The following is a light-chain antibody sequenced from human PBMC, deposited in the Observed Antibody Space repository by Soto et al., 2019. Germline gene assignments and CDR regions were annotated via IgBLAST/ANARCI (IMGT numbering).Light chain of an antibody. CDR3: QQSYSTLALT. J-gene: IGKJ4*01. CDR2: AAS. CDR1: QSISYY. Sequence: DIQMTQSPSSLSASVGDRVTITCRASQSISYYLNWYQQKPGKAPKLLIYAASSLQSGVPSRFSGSGSGTDFTLTISSLQPEDFATYYCQQSYSTLALTFGGGTKVDIK. V-gene: IGKV1-39*01.